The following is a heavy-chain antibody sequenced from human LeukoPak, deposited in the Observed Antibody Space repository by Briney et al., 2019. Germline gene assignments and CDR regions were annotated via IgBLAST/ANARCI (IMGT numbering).Heavy chain of an antibody. J-gene: IGHJ4*01. D-gene: IGHD1-1*01. Sequence: PSETLSLTCTVSGGSISSYYWSWIRQPAGKGLEWIGRIYTSGSTNYNPSLKSRVTMSLDTSKNQFSLKLSSVTAADTAVYYCARDSRYNWNGGFDYWGQGTLVSVSS. V-gene: IGHV4-4*07. CDR1: GGSISSYY. CDR2: IYTSGST. CDR3: ARDSRYNWNGGFDY.